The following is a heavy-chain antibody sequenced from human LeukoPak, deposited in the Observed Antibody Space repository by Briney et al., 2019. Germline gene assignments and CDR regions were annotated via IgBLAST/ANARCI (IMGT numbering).Heavy chain of an antibody. CDR3: ARDLVTVTKGFDI. V-gene: IGHV4-59*11. CDR2: IPYIGST. CDR1: ADSFSSHY. D-gene: IGHD4-17*01. Sequence: SETLSLTCAVSADSFSSHYWTWIRQPPGKGLEWIGYIPYIGSTNYNPSLQSRVTIPIDPSKNQFFPKLTYVTAAGTALYYFARDLVTVTKGFDIWGQGTMFSVSS. J-gene: IGHJ3*02.